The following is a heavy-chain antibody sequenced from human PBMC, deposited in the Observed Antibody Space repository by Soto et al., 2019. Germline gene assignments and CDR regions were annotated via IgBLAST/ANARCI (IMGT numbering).Heavy chain of an antibody. CDR1: GYSVSSSDYY. Sequence: PSETLSLTCSVSGYSVSSSDYYWAWIRQPPGKGREWIGSMLYSGLTYYNPSLKSRVTLSVDTSKNQFSVRLNSVTASDTAVYYCAPLSVSLSGPYGIHVWGQGTTVTVSS. J-gene: IGHJ6*02. CDR3: APLSVSLSGPYGIHV. D-gene: IGHD2-15*01. CDR2: MLYSGLT. V-gene: IGHV4-39*01.